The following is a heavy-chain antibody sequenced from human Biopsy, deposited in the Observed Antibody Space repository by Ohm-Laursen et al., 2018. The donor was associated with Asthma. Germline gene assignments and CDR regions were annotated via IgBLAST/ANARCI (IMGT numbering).Heavy chain of an antibody. CDR2: ISYDGTNK. D-gene: IGHD1-20*01. CDR3: ARDLRSDNWNPWGMDV. V-gene: IGHV3-30*03. CDR1: GFAFSQYG. J-gene: IGHJ6*02. Sequence: SLRLSCAASGFAFSQYGMHWVRQAPGQGLEWVAVISYDGTNKDYVDSVKGRFTFSRDNSQNTLSLEMNSLRVEDTAVYYCARDLRSDNWNPWGMDVWGLGTTVTVAS.